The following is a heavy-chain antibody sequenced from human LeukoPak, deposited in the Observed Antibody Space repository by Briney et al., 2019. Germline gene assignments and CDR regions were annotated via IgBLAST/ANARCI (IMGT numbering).Heavy chain of an antibody. CDR1: GGSISSYY. CDR2: IYTSGST. J-gene: IGHJ6*03. V-gene: IGHV4-4*07. Sequence: SETLSLTCTVSGGSISSYYWSWIRQPAGKGLGWIGRIYTSGSTNYNPSLKSRVTMSVDTSKNQFSLKLSSVTAADTAVYYCARGLRDYYYYYMDVWGKGTTVTVSS. CDR3: ARGLRDYYYYYMDV.